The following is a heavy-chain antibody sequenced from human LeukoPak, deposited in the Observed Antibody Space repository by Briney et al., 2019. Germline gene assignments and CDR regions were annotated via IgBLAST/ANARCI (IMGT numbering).Heavy chain of an antibody. D-gene: IGHD4-17*01. Sequence: GESLKISCKGSGYSFTNYWISWVRQMPGKGLEWMGRIDPSDSYTKYSPSFEGHVTISVDKSISTAFLQWNSLKASDSAMYYCATGASKVTTDFANYWGQGTQVAVFS. CDR3: ATGASKVTTDFANY. J-gene: IGHJ4*02. V-gene: IGHV5-10-1*01. CDR1: GYSFTNYW. CDR2: IDPSDSYT.